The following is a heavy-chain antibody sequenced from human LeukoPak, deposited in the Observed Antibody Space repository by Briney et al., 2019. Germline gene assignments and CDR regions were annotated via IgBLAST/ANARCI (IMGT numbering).Heavy chain of an antibody. V-gene: IGHV3-74*01. CDR3: ARDKYGGNSNAFDI. CDR2: IGTDGSST. Sequence: GGSLRLSCAASGFTFSSYWMHWVRQVPGKGLLWVSRIGTDGSSTTYADDVKGRFTISRDNAKNTLLLQMSSLRADDTAVYYCARDKYGGNSNAFDIWGQGTLVTVSS. CDR1: GFTFSSYW. J-gene: IGHJ3*02. D-gene: IGHD4-23*01.